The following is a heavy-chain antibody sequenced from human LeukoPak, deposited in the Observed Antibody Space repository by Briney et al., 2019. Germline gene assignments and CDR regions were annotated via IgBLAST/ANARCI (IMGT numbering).Heavy chain of an antibody. V-gene: IGHV3-48*02. Sequence: AGGSLRLSCAASGFTFSTHSMNWVRQAPGKGLEWVSYISSTSSIISYVDSVRGRFTISRDNAKNSLYLQMNSLRDEDTAVYYCVRESSYAFNIWGQGTMVTVSS. CDR1: GFTFSTHS. J-gene: IGHJ3*02. CDR2: ISSTSSII. CDR3: VRESSYAFNI.